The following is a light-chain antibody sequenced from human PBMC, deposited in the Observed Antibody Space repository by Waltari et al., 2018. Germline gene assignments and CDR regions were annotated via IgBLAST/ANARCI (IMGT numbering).Light chain of an antibody. CDR3: QTGGHGTWV. CDR1: SGHSSNV. J-gene: IGLJ3*02. V-gene: IGLV4-69*01. Sequence: VLTQSPSVSASLGASVKLTCTLSSGHSSNVIAWHQQQPGKGPRYLRKVNSDGRHSKADEIPDRFSGSSSGPERYLTISLLQSDDEADYYCQTGGHGTWVFGGGTKLTVL. CDR2: VNSDGRH.